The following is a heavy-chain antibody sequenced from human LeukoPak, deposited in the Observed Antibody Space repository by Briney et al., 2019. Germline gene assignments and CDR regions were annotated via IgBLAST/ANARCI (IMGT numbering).Heavy chain of an antibody. Sequence: SETLSLTCTVSSTSITTNSYYWSWFRQPAGKGLEWIGRIYTSGSTNYNPSLKSRVTMSVDTSKNQFSLKLSSVTAADTAVYYCARDHPTYSSGWSGFDPWGQGTLVTVSS. D-gene: IGHD6-19*01. CDR2: IYTSGST. CDR1: STSITTNSYY. CDR3: ARDHPTYSSGWSGFDP. V-gene: IGHV4-61*02. J-gene: IGHJ5*02.